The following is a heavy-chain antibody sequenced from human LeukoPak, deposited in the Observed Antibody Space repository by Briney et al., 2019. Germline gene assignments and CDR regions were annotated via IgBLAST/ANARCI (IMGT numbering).Heavy chain of an antibody. CDR3: ARVGGSGWYGGYYYYYYMDV. Sequence: SETLSLTCTVSGYSISSYYWSWIRQPPGKGLEWIGYIYYSGSTNYNPSLKSRVTISVDTSKNQFSLKLSSVTAADTAVYYCARVGGSGWYGGYYYYYYMDVWGKGTTVTISS. D-gene: IGHD6-19*01. CDR2: IYYSGST. J-gene: IGHJ6*03. V-gene: IGHV4-59*01. CDR1: GYSISSYY.